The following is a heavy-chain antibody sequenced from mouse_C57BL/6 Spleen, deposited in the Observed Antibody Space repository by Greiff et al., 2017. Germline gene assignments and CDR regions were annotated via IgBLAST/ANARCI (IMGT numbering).Heavy chain of an antibody. V-gene: IGHV2-9-1*01. D-gene: IGHD1-1*01. J-gene: IGHJ1*03. Sequence: VQLQQSGPGLVAPSQSLSITCTVSGFSLTSYAISWVRQPPGKGLEWLGVIWTGGGTNYNSALKSRLSISKDNSKSQVFLKMNSLQTDDTARYYWARNDGSSPYWYGDVWGTGTTVTVSS. CDR3: ARNDGSSPYWYGDV. CDR2: IWTGGGT. CDR1: GFSLTSYA.